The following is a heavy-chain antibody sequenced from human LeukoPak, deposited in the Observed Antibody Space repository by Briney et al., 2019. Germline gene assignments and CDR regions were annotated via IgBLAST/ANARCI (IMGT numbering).Heavy chain of an antibody. CDR1: GGSVSSGSYY. CDR3: ARDALVGATGLDY. CDR2: IYYSGST. J-gene: IGHJ4*02. V-gene: IGHV4-61*01. Sequence: SETLSLTCTVSGGSVSSGSYYRSWIRQPPGKGLEWIGYIYYSGSTNYNPSLKSRVTISVDTSKNQFSLKLSSVTAADTAVYYCARDALVGATGLDYWGQGTLVTVSS. D-gene: IGHD1-26*01.